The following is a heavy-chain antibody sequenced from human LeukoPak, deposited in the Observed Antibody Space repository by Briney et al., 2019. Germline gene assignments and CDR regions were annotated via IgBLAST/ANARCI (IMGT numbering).Heavy chain of an antibody. CDR1: GFTFSNSC. V-gene: IGHV3-7*04. J-gene: IGHJ3*02. CDR2: INPDSGTK. Sequence: GGSLRLSCAASGFTFSNSCMSWVRQVPGGGLEWVAHINPDSGTKNYVDSVKGRFTISRDNDKNSVFLQMSGLRDEDTAVYYCTRDPWAGALDIWGQGTMVTVSS. CDR3: TRDPWAGALDI. D-gene: IGHD1-14*01.